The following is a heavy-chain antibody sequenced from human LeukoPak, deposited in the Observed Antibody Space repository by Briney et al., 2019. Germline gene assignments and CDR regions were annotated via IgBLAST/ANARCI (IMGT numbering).Heavy chain of an antibody. D-gene: IGHD1-1*01. J-gene: IGHJ4*02. CDR1: GFTFSNYA. Sequence: RPGGSLRLSCAASGFTFSNYAMHWVRQAPGKGLEWVAVISYDGSNKYYADSVKGRFTISRDNSKNTLYLQMNSLRAEDTAVYYCARDPLGTRPGFDYWGQGTLVTVSS. V-gene: IGHV3-30*04. CDR3: ARDPLGTRPGFDY. CDR2: ISYDGSNK.